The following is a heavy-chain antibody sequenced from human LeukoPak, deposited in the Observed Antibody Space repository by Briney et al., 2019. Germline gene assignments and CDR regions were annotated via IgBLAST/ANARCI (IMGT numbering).Heavy chain of an antibody. J-gene: IGHJ5*02. CDR2: IYYSGST. CDR3: ATSSRTDFWSGYGVDWFDP. Sequence: SETLSLTCIVSGGSISSYYWSWIRQPPGKGLEWIGYIYYSGSTNYNPSLKSRVTISVDTSKNQFSLKLSSVTAADTAVYYCATSSRTDFWSGYGVDWFDPWGQGTLVTVSS. V-gene: IGHV4-59*01. D-gene: IGHD3-3*01. CDR1: GGSISSYY.